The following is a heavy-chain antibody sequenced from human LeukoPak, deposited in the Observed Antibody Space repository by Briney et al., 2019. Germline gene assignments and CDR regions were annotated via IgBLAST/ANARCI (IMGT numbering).Heavy chain of an antibody. CDR1: GGSISRGGYS. V-gene: IGHV4-30-2*01. Sequence: PSETLSLTCAVSGGSISRGGYSWSWIRQPPGKGLEWIGYIYHSGSTYYNPSLKSRVTISVDRSKNQFSLKLSSVTAADTAVYYCARSMGSYYDYWGQGTLVTVSS. CDR2: IYHSGST. J-gene: IGHJ4*02. D-gene: IGHD3-10*01. CDR3: ARSMGSYYDY.